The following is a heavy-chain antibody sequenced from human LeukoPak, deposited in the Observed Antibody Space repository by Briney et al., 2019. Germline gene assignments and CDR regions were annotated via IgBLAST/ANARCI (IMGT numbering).Heavy chain of an antibody. V-gene: IGHV1-18*01. Sequence: ASVKVSCKASGYTFTSYGISWVRQAPGQGLEWMGWISAYNGNTNYAQKLQGRVTMTRDMSTSTVHMELSSLRSEDTAVYYCARATRGYDTGRDLDYWGQGTLVTVSS. CDR3: ARATRGYDTGRDLDY. CDR2: ISAYNGNT. CDR1: GYTFTSYG. J-gene: IGHJ4*02. D-gene: IGHD3-10*01.